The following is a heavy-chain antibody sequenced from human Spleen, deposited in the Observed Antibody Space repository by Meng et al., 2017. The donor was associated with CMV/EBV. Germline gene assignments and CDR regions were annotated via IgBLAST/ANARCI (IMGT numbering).Heavy chain of an antibody. J-gene: IGHJ5*02. CDR3: ARGIVVVTASGSRWFDP. CDR1: GGSFSGYY. Sequence: YGGSFSGYYWGWIRQPPGKGLEWIGEINHSGSTTYNPSLKSRVTISVDTSKNQFSLKLSSVTAADTAVYYCARGIVVVTASGSRWFDPWGQGTLVTVSS. CDR2: INHSGST. V-gene: IGHV4-34*01. D-gene: IGHD2-21*02.